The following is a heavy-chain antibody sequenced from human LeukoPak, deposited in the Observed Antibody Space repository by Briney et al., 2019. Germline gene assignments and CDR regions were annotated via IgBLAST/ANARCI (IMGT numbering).Heavy chain of an antibody. CDR1: GFTFSNYW. J-gene: IGHJ4*02. CDR3: AKGQTIFGVVTNVDY. CDR2: IKRDGSEK. Sequence: PGGSLRLSCAASGFTFSNYWMSWVRQAPGKGLEWVANIKRDGSEKYYVSSVKGRFTISRDNAKNSLYLQMNSLRAEDTAVYYCAKGQTIFGVVTNVDYWGQGTLVTVSS. D-gene: IGHD3-3*01. V-gene: IGHV3-7*01.